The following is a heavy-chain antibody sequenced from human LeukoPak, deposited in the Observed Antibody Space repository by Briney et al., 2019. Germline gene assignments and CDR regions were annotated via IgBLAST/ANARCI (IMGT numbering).Heavy chain of an antibody. CDR3: ARVGWELLFYYYYYMDV. V-gene: IGHV3-66*01. Sequence: GGSLRLSCAASEFSVGSNYMTWVRQAPGKGLEWVSLIYSGGSTYYADSVKGRFTISRDNSKNTLYLQMNSLRAEDTAVYYCARVGWELLFYYYYYMDVWGKGTTVTISS. J-gene: IGHJ6*03. CDR1: EFSVGSNY. D-gene: IGHD1-26*01. CDR2: IYSGGST.